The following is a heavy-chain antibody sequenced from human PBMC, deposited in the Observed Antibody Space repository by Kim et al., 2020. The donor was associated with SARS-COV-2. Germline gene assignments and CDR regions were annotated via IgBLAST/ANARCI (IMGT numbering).Heavy chain of an antibody. J-gene: IGHJ4*02. CDR3: ARNQVDSSGYYLGY. D-gene: IGHD3-22*01. Sequence: ADSVKGRFTISRDNSKNTLYLQMNSLRAEDTAVYYCARNQVDSSGYYLGYWGQGTLVTVSS. V-gene: IGHV3-33*01.